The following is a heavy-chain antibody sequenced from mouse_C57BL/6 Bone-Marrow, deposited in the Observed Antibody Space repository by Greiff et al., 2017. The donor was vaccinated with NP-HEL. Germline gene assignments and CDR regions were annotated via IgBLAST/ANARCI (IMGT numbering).Heavy chain of an antibody. CDR1: GYTFTDYN. CDR3: AMLRLRFAY. Sequence: EVQLQQSGPELVKPGASVKIPCKASGYTFTDYNMDWVKQSHGKSLEWIGDINPNNGGTIYNQKFKGKATLTVDKSSSTAYMELRSLTSEDTAVYYCAMLRLRFAYWGQGTLVTVSA. D-gene: IGHD3-2*02. V-gene: IGHV1-18*01. CDR2: INPNNGGT. J-gene: IGHJ3*01.